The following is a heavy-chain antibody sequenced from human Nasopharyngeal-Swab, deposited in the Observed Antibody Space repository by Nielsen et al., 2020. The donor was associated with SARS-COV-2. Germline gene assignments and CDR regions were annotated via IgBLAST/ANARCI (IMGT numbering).Heavy chain of an antibody. CDR1: GFTFSSYA. J-gene: IGHJ4*02. CDR3: ARDSGGAVYYFDY. V-gene: IGHV3-23*01. CDR2: ISDRGDAT. D-gene: IGHD3-10*01. Sequence: GGSLRLSCAASGFTFSSYAMNWVRQAPGKGLEWVSGISDRGDATYYADSVKGRFTISSDNSKNTLYLQMNTLRADDTAVYYCARDSGGAVYYFDYWGQGTLVTVSS.